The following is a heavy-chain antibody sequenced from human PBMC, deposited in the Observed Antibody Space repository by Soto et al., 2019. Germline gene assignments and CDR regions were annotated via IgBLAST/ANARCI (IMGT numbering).Heavy chain of an antibody. CDR2: IIPIFGTA. CDR1: GGTFSSYA. V-gene: IGHV1-69*13. Sequence: SVKVSCKASGGTFSSYAISWVRQAPGQGLEWMGGIIPIFGTANYAQKFQGRVTITADESTSTAYMELSSLRSEDTAVYYCARAVVVVVAAIAGPTMNWFDPWGQGTLVTVSS. J-gene: IGHJ5*02. CDR3: ARAVVVVVAAIAGPTMNWFDP. D-gene: IGHD2-15*01.